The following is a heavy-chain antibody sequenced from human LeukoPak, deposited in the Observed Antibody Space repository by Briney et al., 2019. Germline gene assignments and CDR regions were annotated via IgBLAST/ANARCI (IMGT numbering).Heavy chain of an antibody. CDR1: GDSISSYY. V-gene: IGHV4-59*01. CDR2: IYYSGST. Sequence: PSETLSLTCTVSGDSISSYYWSWIRQPPGKGLEWIGYIYYSGSTNYNPSLKSRVTISVDTSKNQFSLKLSSVTAADTAVYYCARKIRGLPQNRGLGWFDPWGQGTLVTVSS. J-gene: IGHJ5*02. D-gene: IGHD1-14*01. CDR3: ARKIRGLPQNRGLGWFDP.